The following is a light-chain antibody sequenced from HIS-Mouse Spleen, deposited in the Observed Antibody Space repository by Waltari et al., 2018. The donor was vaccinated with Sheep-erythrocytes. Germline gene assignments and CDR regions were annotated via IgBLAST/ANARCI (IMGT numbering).Light chain of an antibody. Sequence: QSALTQPASVSGSPGQSITISCTGTSSDVGSYNLVSWSQQHPGKAPKLMIYEGSKLPSGVSNRFSGSKSGNTASLTISGLQAEDEADYYCCSYAGSSTPWVFGGGTKLTVL. J-gene: IGLJ3*02. CDR2: EGS. CDR1: SSDVGSYNL. V-gene: IGLV2-23*01. CDR3: CSYAGSSTPWV.